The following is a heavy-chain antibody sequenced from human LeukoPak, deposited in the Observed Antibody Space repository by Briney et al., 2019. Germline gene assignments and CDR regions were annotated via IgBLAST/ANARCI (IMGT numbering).Heavy chain of an antibody. D-gene: IGHD4-17*01. V-gene: IGHV1-8*01. Sequence: GASVKVSCKASGYTFTSYDINWVRQATGQGLEWMGWMNPNSGNTGYAQKFQGRVTITADKSTSTAYMELSSLRSEDTAVYYCASGPYGDYGSEWGQGILVTVSS. CDR1: GYTFTSYD. J-gene: IGHJ4*02. CDR3: ASGPYGDYGSE. CDR2: MNPNSGNT.